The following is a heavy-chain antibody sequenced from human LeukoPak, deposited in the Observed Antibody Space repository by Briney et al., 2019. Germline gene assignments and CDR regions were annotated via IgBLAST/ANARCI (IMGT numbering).Heavy chain of an antibody. D-gene: IGHD1-26*01. CDR3: AKDLLGATVY. J-gene: IGHJ4*02. V-gene: IGHV3-7*01. CDR1: GFTFSSYW. CDR2: IKQDGSEK. Sequence: PGGSLRLSCAASGFTFSSYWMSWVRQAPGKGLEWVANIKQDGSEKYYVDSVKGRFTISRDNAKNTVYLQMNSLRAEDTAVYYCAKDLLGATVYWGQGTLVTVSS.